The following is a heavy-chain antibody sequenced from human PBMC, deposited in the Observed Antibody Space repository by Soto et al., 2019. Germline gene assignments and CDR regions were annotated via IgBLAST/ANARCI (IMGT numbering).Heavy chain of an antibody. J-gene: IGHJ4*02. CDR2: IYHDGHNT. D-gene: IGHD3-16*02. CDR1: GFTFSNFG. Sequence: PGGALRLSCAASGFTFSNFGMHWGRQAPGKGLEWVAAIYHDGHNTYYADSVKGRFTLSRDISQTTLSLQMTSLRAEDTALYYCARDRSGPLDSWGQAPLVTAPQ. CDR3: ARDRSGPLDS. V-gene: IGHV3-33*01.